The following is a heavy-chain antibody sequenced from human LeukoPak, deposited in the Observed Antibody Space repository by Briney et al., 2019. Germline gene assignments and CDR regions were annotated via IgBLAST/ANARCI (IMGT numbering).Heavy chain of an antibody. CDR3: ARELPRIAAAGTWWFDP. D-gene: IGHD6-13*01. CDR1: GYTFTGYY. V-gene: IGHV1-2*06. Sequence: GASVKVSCKASGYTFTGYYMHWVRQAPGQGLEWMGRINPNSGGTNYAQKFQGRVTMTRDTSISTAYMELSRLRSDDTAVYYCARELPRIAAAGTWWFDPWGQGTLVTVSS. J-gene: IGHJ5*02. CDR2: INPNSGGT.